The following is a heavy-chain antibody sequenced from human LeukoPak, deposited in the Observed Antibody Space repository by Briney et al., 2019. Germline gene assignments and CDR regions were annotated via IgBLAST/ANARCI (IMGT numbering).Heavy chain of an antibody. J-gene: IGHJ6*02. D-gene: IGHD3-3*01. Sequence: GGSLRLSCAASGFTFSSYEMNWVRQAPGKGLEWVSYISTSGSTIYYADSVKGRFTISRDNAKNSLYLQMNSLRDEDTAVYYCAIDFWRGYSANAMDVWGQGTTVTVSS. CDR1: GFTFSSYE. V-gene: IGHV3-48*03. CDR3: AIDFWRGYSANAMDV. CDR2: ISTSGSTI.